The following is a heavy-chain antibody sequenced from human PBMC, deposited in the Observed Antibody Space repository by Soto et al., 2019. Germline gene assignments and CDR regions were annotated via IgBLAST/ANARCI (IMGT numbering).Heavy chain of an antibody. J-gene: IGHJ6*03. CDR3: ARGPDETYYYYMDV. CDR2: ISSSSSYI. CDR1: GFTFSSYS. V-gene: IGHV3-21*01. Sequence: GGSLRLSCAASGFTFSSYSMNWVRQAPGKGLEWVSSISSSSSYIYYADSVKGRFTISRDNAKNSLYLQMNSLRAEDTAVYYCARGPDETYYYYMDVWGKGTTVTVSS.